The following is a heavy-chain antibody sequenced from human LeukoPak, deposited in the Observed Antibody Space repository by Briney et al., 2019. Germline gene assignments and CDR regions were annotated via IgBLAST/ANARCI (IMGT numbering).Heavy chain of an antibody. Sequence: GGSLRLSCAASGFTFSSYGMHWVRQAPGKGLEWVAFIRYDGSNKYYADSVKGRFTISRDNSKNTLYLQMNSLRAEDTAVYYCAKDQRDHYYYYMDVWGKGTTVTISS. CDR2: IRYDGSNK. CDR3: AKDQRDHYYYYMDV. CDR1: GFTFSSYG. J-gene: IGHJ6*03. V-gene: IGHV3-30*02.